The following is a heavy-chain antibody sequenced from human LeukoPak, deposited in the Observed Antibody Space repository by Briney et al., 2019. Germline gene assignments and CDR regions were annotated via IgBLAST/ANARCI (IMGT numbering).Heavy chain of an antibody. J-gene: IGHJ3*01. V-gene: IGHV3-23*01. Sequence: GGSLRLSCAASGFTFSSYAMSWVRQAPGKGLEWVSAISGSGGSTYYADSVKGRFTISRDNARNTLSLEMNSLTIEDTAVYYCIVVVEPPDSDGFDVWGQGTMITVSS. CDR2: ISGSGGST. D-gene: IGHD1-14*01. CDR3: IVVVEPPDSDGFDV. CDR1: GFTFSSYA.